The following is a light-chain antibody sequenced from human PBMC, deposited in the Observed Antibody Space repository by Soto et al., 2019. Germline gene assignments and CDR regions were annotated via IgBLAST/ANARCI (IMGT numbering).Light chain of an antibody. CDR2: DVS. CDR1: SSDVGGYNH. Sequence: QSVLTQPASVAGSPGQSITVSCTGTSSDVGGYNHVCWYQQHPGKAPKLMMYDVSNRPSGVSYRFSGSKSGNTASLTISGLQAEDEADYYCSSYTSSNTVIFGGGTKLTVL. J-gene: IGLJ2*01. V-gene: IGLV2-14*01. CDR3: SSYTSSNTVI.